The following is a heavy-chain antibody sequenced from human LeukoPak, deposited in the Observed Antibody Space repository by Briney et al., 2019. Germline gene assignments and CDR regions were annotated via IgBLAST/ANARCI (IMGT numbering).Heavy chain of an antibody. Sequence: SGTLSHSCAVSGGSISSNYWWSWVRQPPGKGLEWIGEIYHSGSTNYNPSLKSRVTISVDTSKNQFSLKLSSVTAADTAVYYCARGAVVWFDPWGQGTLVTVSS. V-gene: IGHV4-4*02. CDR2: IYHSGST. D-gene: IGHD2-15*01. CDR1: GGSISSNYW. CDR3: ARGAVVWFDP. J-gene: IGHJ5*02.